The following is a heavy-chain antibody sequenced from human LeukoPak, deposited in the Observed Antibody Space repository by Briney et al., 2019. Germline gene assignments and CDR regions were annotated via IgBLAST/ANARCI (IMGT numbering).Heavy chain of an antibody. V-gene: IGHV1-8*01. CDR2: TNPNSGNT. CDR3: ARGSTAMATFDY. J-gene: IGHJ4*02. D-gene: IGHD5-18*01. Sequence: ASVTVSCKASGYTFTSYDINWVRQATGQGLEWMGWTNPNSGNTGYAQKFQGRVTMTRNTSISTAYMELSSLRSEDTAVYYCARGSTAMATFDYWGQGTLVTVSS. CDR1: GYTFTSYD.